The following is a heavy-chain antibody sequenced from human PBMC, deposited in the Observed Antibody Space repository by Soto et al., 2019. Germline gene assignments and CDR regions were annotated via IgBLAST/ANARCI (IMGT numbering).Heavy chain of an antibody. CDR2: ISGYNGNT. CDR3: AREYCTSSSCYGVDY. D-gene: IGHD2-2*01. CDR1: GDTCTTYG. J-gene: IGHJ4*02. V-gene: IGHV1-18*01. Sequence: QVQLVQSGAEVKMPGASVKVSCKASGDTCTTYGLSWVRQAPGQGLEWMGWISGYNGNTKYAQKFQGRVIMTADTSTSTAYMELRSLSSDDTAVYHCAREYCTSSSCYGVDYWGQGTLVTVSS.